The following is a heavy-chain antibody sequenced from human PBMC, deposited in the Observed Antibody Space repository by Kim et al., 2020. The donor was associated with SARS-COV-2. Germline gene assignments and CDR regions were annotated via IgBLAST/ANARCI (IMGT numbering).Heavy chain of an antibody. CDR1: GGSFSGYY. Sequence: SETLSLTCAVYGGSFSGYYWSWIRQPPGKGLEWIGEINHSGSTNYNPSLKSRVTISVDTSKNQFSLKLSSVTAADTAVYYCAREIRPAGHRLYRLGYFDYWGQGTLVTVSS. CDR2: INHSGST. J-gene: IGHJ4*02. CDR3: AREIRPAGHRLYRLGYFDY. D-gene: IGHD3-16*02. V-gene: IGHV4-34*01.